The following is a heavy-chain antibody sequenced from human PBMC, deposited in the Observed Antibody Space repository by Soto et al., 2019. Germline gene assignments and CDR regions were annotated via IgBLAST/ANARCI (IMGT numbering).Heavy chain of an antibody. V-gene: IGHV3-30-3*01. CDR1: GFTFSSYA. D-gene: IGHD1-20*01. Sequence: GGSLRLSCAASGFTFSSYAMHWVRQAPGKGLEWVAVISYDGSNKYYADSVKGRFTISRDNSKNTLYLQMNSLRAEDTAVYYCARTDQRYYYYYYYGMDVWGQGTTVTVSS. CDR3: ARTDQRYYYYYYYGMDV. J-gene: IGHJ6*02. CDR2: ISYDGSNK.